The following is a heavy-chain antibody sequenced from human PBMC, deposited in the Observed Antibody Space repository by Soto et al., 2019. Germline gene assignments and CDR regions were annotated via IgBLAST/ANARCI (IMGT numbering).Heavy chain of an antibody. CDR1: GYTFNSYG. D-gene: IGHD3-10*01. V-gene: IGHV1-18*01. CDR3: ARAGYYYGSGSYGFDY. J-gene: IGHJ4*02. CDR2: ISVYDGDT. Sequence: QVQLVQSGAEVKKPGASVKVSCKASGYTFNSYGVSWVRQAPGQGLEWMGWISVYDGDTNYAQRLHARVTMTTDTSTRTVYMELRSLKSDDTAVYYCARAGYYYGSGSYGFDYWGQGTLVTFPS.